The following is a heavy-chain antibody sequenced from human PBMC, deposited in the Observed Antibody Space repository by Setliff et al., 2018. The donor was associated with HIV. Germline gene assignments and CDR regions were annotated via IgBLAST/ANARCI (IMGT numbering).Heavy chain of an antibody. CDR1: GGSFSGYY. Sequence: SETLSLTCAVYGGSFSGYYWSWIRQPPGKGLEWIGEINHSGSTNYNPSLKSRVTISVDTSKNQFSLKLSSVTAADTAVYYCARNPAIPFYDSSGYYYRYYYYYMDVWGEGTTVTVSS. D-gene: IGHD3-22*01. CDR3: ARNPAIPFYDSSGYYYRYYYYYMDV. CDR2: INHSGST. J-gene: IGHJ6*03. V-gene: IGHV4-34*01.